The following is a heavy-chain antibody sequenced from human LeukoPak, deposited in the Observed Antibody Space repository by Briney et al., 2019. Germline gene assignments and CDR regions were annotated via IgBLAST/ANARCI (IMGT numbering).Heavy chain of an antibody. V-gene: IGHV4-61*02. CDR1: GGSISSGSYY. CDR3: ARDDDYYDSSGYYS. Sequence: SETLSLTCAVSGGSISSGSYYWSWIRQPAGKGLEWIGRIYTSGSTDYNPSLKSRVTISVDTSKNQFSLKLSSVTAADTAVYYCARDDDYYDSSGYYSWGQGTLVTVSS. J-gene: IGHJ4*02. D-gene: IGHD3-22*01. CDR2: IYTSGST.